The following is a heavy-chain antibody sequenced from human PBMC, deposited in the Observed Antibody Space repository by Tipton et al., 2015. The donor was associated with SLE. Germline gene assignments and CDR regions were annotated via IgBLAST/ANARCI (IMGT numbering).Heavy chain of an antibody. V-gene: IGHV1-2*02. Sequence: QSGPEVKKPGASVKVSCKASGYTFTGYYMHWVRQAPGQGLEWMGWINPNSGGTNYAQKFQGRVTMTRDTSISTAYMELSRLRSDDTAVYYCARTIRLVPAENWFDPWGQGTLVTVSS. D-gene: IGHD2-2*01. J-gene: IGHJ5*02. CDR3: ARTIRLVPAENWFDP. CDR1: GYTFTGYY. CDR2: INPNSGGT.